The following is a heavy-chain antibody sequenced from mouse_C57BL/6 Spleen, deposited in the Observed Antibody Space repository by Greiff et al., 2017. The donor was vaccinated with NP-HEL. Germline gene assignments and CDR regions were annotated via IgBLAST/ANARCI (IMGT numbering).Heavy chain of an antibody. J-gene: IGHJ3*01. D-gene: IGHD3-2*02. CDR3: ARGSGYFRFAY. V-gene: IGHV5-17*01. Sequence: EVQLVESGGGLVKPGGSLKLSCAASGFTFSDYGMHWVRQAPEKGLEWVAYISSGSSTIYYADTVKGRFTISRDNAKNTLFLQMTSLRSEDTAMYYCARGSGYFRFAYWGQGTLVTVSA. CDR1: GFTFSDYG. CDR2: ISSGSSTI.